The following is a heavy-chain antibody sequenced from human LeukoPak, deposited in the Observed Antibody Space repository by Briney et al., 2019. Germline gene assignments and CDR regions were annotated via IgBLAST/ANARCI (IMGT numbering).Heavy chain of an antibody. CDR3: ARDHCVSSGCYQDYYYGMDV. CDR2: INPNSGGT. V-gene: IGHV1-2*02. CDR1: GYTFTGYY. J-gene: IGHJ6*02. Sequence: ASVKVSFKASGYTFTGYYMQWVRQAPGQGLEWMGWINPNSGGTNYAQKFQGRVTMTRDTSISTAYMELSRLRSDDTAVYFCARDHCVSSGCYQDYYYGMDVWGRGTTVTVSS. D-gene: IGHD6-25*01.